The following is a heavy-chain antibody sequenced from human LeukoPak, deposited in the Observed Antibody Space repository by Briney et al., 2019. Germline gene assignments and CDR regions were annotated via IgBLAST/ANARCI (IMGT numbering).Heavy chain of an antibody. V-gene: IGHV3-23*01. D-gene: IGHD3-10*01. J-gene: IGHJ5*02. CDR1: AFTFSSFA. CDR3: AKAPGSGSYYNL. CDR2: ISGSGGST. Sequence: GGSLRLSCAASAFTFSSFAMTWVRQAPGKGLEWVSGISGSGGSTYYADSVKGRFTISRDNSKNTLYLQMNSLRAEDTAVYFCAKAPGSGSYYNLWGQGTLVTVSS.